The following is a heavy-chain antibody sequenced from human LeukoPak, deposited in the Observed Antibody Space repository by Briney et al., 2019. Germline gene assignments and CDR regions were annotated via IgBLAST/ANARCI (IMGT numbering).Heavy chain of an antibody. CDR3: ARQGSGNYLSPVNY. V-gene: IGHV4-39*01. Sequence: PSETLSLTCTVSGGSISSSSNYWGWIRQPPGKGLEWIGSINYSGSTYYNPSLKSRVTISVDTSKNQFSLKLSSVTAADTAVYYCARQGSGNYLSPVNYWGQGTLVTVSS. CDR1: GGSISSSSNY. J-gene: IGHJ4*02. CDR2: INYSGST. D-gene: IGHD1-26*01.